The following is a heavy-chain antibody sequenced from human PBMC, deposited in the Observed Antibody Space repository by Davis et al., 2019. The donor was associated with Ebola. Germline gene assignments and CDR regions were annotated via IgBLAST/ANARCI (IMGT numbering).Heavy chain of an antibody. Sequence: SETLSLTCAVSGGSISSSNWWSWVRQPPGKGLEWIGEIYHSGSTNYNPSLKSRVTISVDTSKNQFSLKLSSVTAADTAVYYCARRTYDFGMDVWGQGTTVTVSS. CDR2: IYHSGST. CDR1: GGSISSSNW. J-gene: IGHJ6*02. V-gene: IGHV4-4*02. D-gene: IGHD3-3*01. CDR3: ARRTYDFGMDV.